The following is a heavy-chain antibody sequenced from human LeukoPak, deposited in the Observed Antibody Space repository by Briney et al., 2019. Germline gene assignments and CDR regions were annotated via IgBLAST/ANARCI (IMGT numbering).Heavy chain of an antibody. Sequence: SETLSLTCAVYGGSFSGYYWSWIRQPPGKGLEWIGEINHSGGTNYNPSLKSRVTISVDTSKNQFSLKLSSVTAADTAVYYCARTALTAKYYYYYYGMDVWGQGTTVTVSS. CDR2: INHSGGT. CDR1: GGSFSGYY. J-gene: IGHJ6*02. CDR3: ARTALTAKYYYYYYGMDV. D-gene: IGHD5-18*01. V-gene: IGHV4-34*01.